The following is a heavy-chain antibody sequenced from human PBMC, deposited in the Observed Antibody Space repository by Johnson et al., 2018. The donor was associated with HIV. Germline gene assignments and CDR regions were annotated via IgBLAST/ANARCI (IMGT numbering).Heavy chain of an antibody. Sequence: QVQLVESGGGVVQPGRSLRLSCAASGFTFSSYAMHWVRQAPGKGLEWVAVISYDGSNKYYADSVKGRFTISRDNSKNTLYLQMNSLRAEDTAVYYCARDGGWIDAFDIWGQGTMVTVSS. D-gene: IGHD6-19*01. CDR2: ISYDGSNK. CDR3: ARDGGWIDAFDI. V-gene: IGHV3-30-3*01. J-gene: IGHJ3*02. CDR1: GFTFSSYA.